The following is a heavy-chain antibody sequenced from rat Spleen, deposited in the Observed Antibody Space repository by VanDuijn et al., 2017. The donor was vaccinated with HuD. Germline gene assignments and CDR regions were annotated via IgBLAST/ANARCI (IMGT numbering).Heavy chain of an antibody. D-gene: IGHD1-10*01. CDR2: IWSNGGT. CDR3: ARRTANNNYWYFDF. V-gene: IGHV2-47*01. Sequence: QVQLKESGPGLVQPSQTLSLTCTVSGLSLTSNNVGWIRQPPGKVLEWMGLIWSNGGTDYNSAIKSRLSISRDTSKSQVFLKMNSLQTEDTAMYFCARRTANNNYWYFDFWGPGTMVTVSS. J-gene: IGHJ1*01. CDR1: GLSLTSNN.